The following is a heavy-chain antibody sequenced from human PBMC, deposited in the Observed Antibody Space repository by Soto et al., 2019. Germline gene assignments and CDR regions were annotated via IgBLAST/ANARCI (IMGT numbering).Heavy chain of an antibody. V-gene: IGHV3-30-3*01. D-gene: IGHD3-3*01. CDR1: EFTFSTYP. CDR3: ARGASDFWGAYPEIHFFDY. J-gene: IGHJ4*01. CDR2: ISYDATNK. Sequence: PGGSLRLSCAASEFTFSTYPMHWVRQAPGKGLEWVAVISYDATNKYYADSVKGRFTISRDNSKNTLYLQMNNLRADDTAVYYCARGASDFWGAYPEIHFFDYWGHGTLVTVSS.